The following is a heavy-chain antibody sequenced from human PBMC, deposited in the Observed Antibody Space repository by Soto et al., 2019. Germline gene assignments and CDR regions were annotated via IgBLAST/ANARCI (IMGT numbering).Heavy chain of an antibody. Sequence: QVQLVQSGAEVKKPGASVKVSCKASGYTFIGYYIHWVRQAPGQGLEWMGRINPNSGEVTYGETFQGRVTMTRDTSNNPAYMQSSRLRSDDTAVYYCARATRPLWSFDYWGQGTLVTVSS. CDR2: INPNSGEV. V-gene: IGHV1-2*06. CDR3: ARATRPLWSFDY. J-gene: IGHJ4*02. D-gene: IGHD2-21*01. CDR1: GYTFIGYY.